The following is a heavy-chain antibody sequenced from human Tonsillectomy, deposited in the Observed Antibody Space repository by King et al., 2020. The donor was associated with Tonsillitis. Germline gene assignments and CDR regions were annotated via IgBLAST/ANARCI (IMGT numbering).Heavy chain of an antibody. CDR2: IGTDGSST. CDR3: ARADSGVVCGGTALLGN. V-gene: IGHV3-74*03. Sequence: VQLVESGGGLVQPGGSLRLSCAASGFTFSNYWMHWVRQAPGKGLVWVSRIGTDGSSTTYADSVKGRFTISRDNAKNTLYLQINSLRADDTALYYCARADSGVVCGGTALLGNWGQGTLVTVSS. CDR1: GFTFSNYW. D-gene: IGHD5-18*01. J-gene: IGHJ4*02.